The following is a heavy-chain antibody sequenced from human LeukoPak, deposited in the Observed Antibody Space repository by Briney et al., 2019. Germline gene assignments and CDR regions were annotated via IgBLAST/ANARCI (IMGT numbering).Heavy chain of an antibody. CDR3: ARAYDTSGYYFDSFDM. CDR2: TRDKANSCTT. Sequence: QPGGSLRLSCAASGFTFSDHYMDWVRQAPGQGLEWVGRTRDKANSCTTEYAASVKGRFTISRDDSRNSLYLQMNSLKTEDTAVYYCARAYDTSGYYFDSFDMWGQGTMVTVSS. CDR1: GFTFSDHY. J-gene: IGHJ3*02. V-gene: IGHV3-72*01. D-gene: IGHD3-22*01.